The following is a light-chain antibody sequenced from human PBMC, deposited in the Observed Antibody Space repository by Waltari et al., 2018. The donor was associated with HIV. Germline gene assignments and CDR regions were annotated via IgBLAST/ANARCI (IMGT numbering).Light chain of an antibody. CDR3: CSHAGTTTWV. V-gene: IGLV2-23*02. CDR2: DIN. J-gene: IGLJ3*02. CDR1: SSDVGGYNY. Sequence: QSALPQPASVSGSPGQSITISCTGTSSDVGGYNYVSWYQQHPGKAPKLMIYDINKRPSGVSNRFSGSKSGNTASLTISGVQAEDEADYYCCSHAGTTTWVFGGGTKLTVL.